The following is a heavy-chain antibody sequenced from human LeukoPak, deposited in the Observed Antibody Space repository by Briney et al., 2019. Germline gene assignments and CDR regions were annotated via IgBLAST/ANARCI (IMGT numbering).Heavy chain of an antibody. Sequence: PSETLSLTCTVSGGSISCSSYYWGWIRQPPGKGLEWIGSIYYSGSTYYNPSLKSRVTISVDTSKNQFSLKLSSVTAADTAVYYCAREARGSYGPSFDYWGQGTLVTVSS. CDR3: AREARGSYGPSFDY. J-gene: IGHJ4*02. CDR2: IYYSGST. D-gene: IGHD1-26*01. V-gene: IGHV4-39*07. CDR1: GGSISCSSYY.